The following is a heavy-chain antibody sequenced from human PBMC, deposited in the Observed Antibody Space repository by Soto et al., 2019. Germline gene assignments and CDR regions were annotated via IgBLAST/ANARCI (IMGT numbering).Heavy chain of an antibody. Sequence: SETLSLTCTVSGGSIGSGDYYWSWIRQPPGKGLEWIGYIYYSGSTYYNPPLKSRVTISVDTSKNQFSLKLSSVTAADTAVYYCARGLYYYDSSGYLAAEVFDYWGQGTLVTVSS. J-gene: IGHJ4*02. D-gene: IGHD3-22*01. V-gene: IGHV4-30-4*01. CDR2: IYYSGST. CDR1: GGSIGSGDYY. CDR3: ARGLYYYDSSGYLAAEVFDY.